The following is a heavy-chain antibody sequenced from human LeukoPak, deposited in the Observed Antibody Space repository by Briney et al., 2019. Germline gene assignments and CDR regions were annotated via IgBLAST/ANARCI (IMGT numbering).Heavy chain of an antibody. D-gene: IGHD2-15*01. Sequence: GASVKVPCKVSGYTLTELSMHWVRQAPGKGLEWMGGFDPEDGETIYAQKFQGRVIMTEDTSTDTAYMELSSLRSEDTAVYYCARVACSGGSCYRDDAFDIWGQGTMVTVSS. J-gene: IGHJ3*02. CDR3: ARVACSGGSCYRDDAFDI. CDR2: FDPEDGET. V-gene: IGHV1-24*01. CDR1: GYTLTELS.